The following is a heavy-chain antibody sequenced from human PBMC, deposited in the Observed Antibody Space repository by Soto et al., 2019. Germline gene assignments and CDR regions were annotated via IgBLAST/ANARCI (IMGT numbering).Heavy chain of an antibody. CDR3: ARRDCGSGSNCDLGGPAFAY. D-gene: IGHD2-21*01. J-gene: IGHJ4*02. CDR1: GFTFSNYD. Sequence: EVQLLESGGGLVQPGGSLSLSCAASGFTFSNYDMSWVSKAPGKGLEWVSGFSSSGSSTYYADSGKGRFTISRDNPKNTLYLQLSSLSPADTAVYYCARRDCGSGSNCDLGGPAFAYSGQGNLVSGTS. V-gene: IGHV3-23*01. CDR2: FSSSGSST.